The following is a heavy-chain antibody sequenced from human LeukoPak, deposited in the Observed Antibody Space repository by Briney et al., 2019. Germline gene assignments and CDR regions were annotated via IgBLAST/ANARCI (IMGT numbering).Heavy chain of an antibody. J-gene: IGHJ4*02. CDR3: ASGSEN. CDR2: INHSGST. V-gene: IGHV4-34*01. CDR1: GGSFSGYY. Sequence: SETLSLTCAVYGGSFSGYYWSWIRQPPGKGLEWIGEINHSGSTNYNPSLKSRVTISVDTSKNQFSLKLSSVTAADMAVYYCASGSENWGQGTLVTVSS.